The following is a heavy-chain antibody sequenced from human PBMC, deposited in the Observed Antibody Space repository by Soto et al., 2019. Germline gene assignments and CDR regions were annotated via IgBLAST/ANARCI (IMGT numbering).Heavy chain of an antibody. CDR2: ISAYNGNT. CDR3: ARVKYRPPYYYYYGMDL. J-gene: IGHJ6*02. D-gene: IGHD2-2*02. CDR1: GYTFTSYG. Sequence: QVQLLQSGAEVKKPGASVKVSCKASGYTFTSYGISWVRQAPGQVLEWMGWISAYNGNTNYAQKLQGRVTMTTDTSTSTAYMELRSLRSDDTAVYYCARVKYRPPYYYYYGMDLWGQGTTVTVSS. V-gene: IGHV1-18*01.